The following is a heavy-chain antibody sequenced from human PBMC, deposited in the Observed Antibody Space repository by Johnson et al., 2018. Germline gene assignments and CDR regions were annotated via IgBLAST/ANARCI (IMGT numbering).Heavy chain of an antibody. J-gene: IGHJ6*04. Sequence: QVQLQESGGGVVQPGRSLRLSCAASGFTFSHYGIHWVRQAPGKGLEWAAVVVYDGSDKNYADSVKGRFTISRDNSKNTLYLQMHSLRAEDTAVYYCSTEWRDVWGKGTTVTVSS. CDR2: VVYDGSDK. CDR3: STEWRDV. V-gene: IGHV3-30*03. D-gene: IGHD3-3*01. CDR1: GFTFSHYG.